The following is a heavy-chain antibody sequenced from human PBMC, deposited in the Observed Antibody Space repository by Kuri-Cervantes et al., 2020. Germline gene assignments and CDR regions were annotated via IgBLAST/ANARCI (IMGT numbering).Heavy chain of an antibody. CDR3: ARRSMVRGVDY. Sequence: GESLNISCAASVFTFSSYAMNWVRQAPGKGLEWVSSMSSGSIYMYYADSLKGRFTISRDNTKNSLYLQMNSLRAEDTAVYYCARRSMVRGVDYWGQGTLVTASS. J-gene: IGHJ4*02. V-gene: IGHV3-21*01. CDR1: VFTFSSYA. CDR2: MSSGSIYM. D-gene: IGHD3-10*01.